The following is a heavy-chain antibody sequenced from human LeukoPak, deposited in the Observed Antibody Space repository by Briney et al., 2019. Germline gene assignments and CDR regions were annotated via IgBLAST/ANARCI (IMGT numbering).Heavy chain of an antibody. CDR1: GFTFSSYW. CDR3: ASEGGDSSGRFDI. Sequence: GGSLRLSCAASGFTFSSYWMSWVRQAPGKGLEWVANIKQDGSEKYYVDSVKGRFTISRDNAKNSLYLQMNSLRAEDTAVYYCASEGGDSSGRFDIWGQGTMVTVSS. D-gene: IGHD6-19*01. V-gene: IGHV3-7*01. CDR2: IKQDGSEK. J-gene: IGHJ3*02.